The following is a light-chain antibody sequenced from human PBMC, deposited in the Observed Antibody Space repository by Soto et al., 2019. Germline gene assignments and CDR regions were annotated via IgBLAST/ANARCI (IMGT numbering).Light chain of an antibody. CDR1: QSISSY. J-gene: IGKJ3*01. CDR2: AAS. CDR3: QHSYSTPPFT. Sequence: DIQMTQSPSSLSASVGDRVTITCRASQSISSYLNWYQQKPGKAPKLLIYAASSLQSGVPSRFSGSGPGTDFTLSISTLQPEAFATYYCQHSYSTPPFTFGHATKVDIQ. V-gene: IGKV1-39*01.